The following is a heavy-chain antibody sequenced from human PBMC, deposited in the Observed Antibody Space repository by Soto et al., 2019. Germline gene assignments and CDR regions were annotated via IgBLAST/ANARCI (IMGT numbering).Heavy chain of an antibody. CDR1: GFPFSSYA. Sequence: EVQLLESGGGLLQPGGSLILSCAASGFPFSSYAMSWVRQAPGKGLQWISSITGSGYSTYYAGSVKGRFTISRDNSNNTLYLQMNSLKTEDTALYYCAKLIPAGKVADNWGQGTLVTVSS. V-gene: IGHV3-23*01. D-gene: IGHD2-2*01. J-gene: IGHJ4*02. CDR2: ITGSGYST. CDR3: AKLIPAGKVADN.